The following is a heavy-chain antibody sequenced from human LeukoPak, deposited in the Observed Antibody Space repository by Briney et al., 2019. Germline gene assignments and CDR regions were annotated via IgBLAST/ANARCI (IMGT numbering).Heavy chain of an antibody. CDR1: GGSISSNAYS. V-gene: IGHV4-30-2*01. J-gene: IGHJ5*01. D-gene: IGHD3-16*01. CDR2: IYQSGNT. Sequence: SETLSLTCAVSGGSISSNAYSWSWIRQPPGKGLEWTGYIYQSGNTHYNPSLKSRVTISIGRSKNQFSLNLSSVTAADTAVYYCARVGNWFGPWGQGTLVTVSS. CDR3: ARVGNWFGP.